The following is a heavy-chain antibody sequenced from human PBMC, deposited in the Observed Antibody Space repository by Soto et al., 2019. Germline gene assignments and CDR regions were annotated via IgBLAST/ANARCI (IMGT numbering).Heavy chain of an antibody. CDR1: GGSINTYY. J-gene: IGHJ4*02. D-gene: IGHD6-19*01. V-gene: IGHV4-59*08. CDR2: ICCSGSA. Sequence: PSETLSLTCSVSGGSINTYYCSCFRQPPGEALKWNGCICCSGSACYNPSLKSRVTISVDRSKNQFSLKLSSVTAADTAVYYCARHTRLAYNDYWGQGTLVTVSS. CDR3: ARHTRLAYNDY.